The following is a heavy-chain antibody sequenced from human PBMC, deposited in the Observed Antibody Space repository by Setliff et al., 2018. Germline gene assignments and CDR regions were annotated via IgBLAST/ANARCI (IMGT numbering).Heavy chain of an antibody. CDR3: VREGYSEYFQD. CDR1: GASVSSHY. CDR2: ISDSGIT. Sequence: SETLSLTGNVSGASVSSHYWDWIRQPPGKGLEWIGFISDSGITTYNVSLKSRVSISVDTSKNQLSLTLSSVTAADTAVYYCVREGYSEYFQDWGRGTLVTVSS. V-gene: IGHV4-59*02. D-gene: IGHD1-1*01. J-gene: IGHJ1*01.